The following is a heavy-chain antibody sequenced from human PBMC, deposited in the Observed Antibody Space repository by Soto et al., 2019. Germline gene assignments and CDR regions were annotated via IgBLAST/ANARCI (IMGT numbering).Heavy chain of an antibody. J-gene: IGHJ4*02. CDR2: ISTSSSTI. D-gene: IGHD2-2*01. CDR1: GFTFSSYS. CDR3: AREYCSSTSCLYDY. V-gene: IGHV3-48*01. Sequence: VQLVESGGGLVQPGGSLRLSCAASGFTFSSYSMNWVRQAPGKGLEWVSYISTSSSTIYYADSVKGRFTISRDNAKNSPYLQMNSLRSEDTAVYYCAREYCSSTSCLYDYWGQGTLVTVSP.